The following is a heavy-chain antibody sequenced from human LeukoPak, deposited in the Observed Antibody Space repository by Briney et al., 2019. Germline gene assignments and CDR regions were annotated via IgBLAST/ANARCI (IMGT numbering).Heavy chain of an antibody. V-gene: IGHV4-61*02. J-gene: IGHJ4*02. CDR2: IYTSGST. Sequence: KPSETLSLTCTVSGGSISSGNDYWSWIRQPAGKGLEWIGRIYTSGSTNYNPSLKSRVTISVDKSKNQFSLKLSSVTAADTAVYYCARDKRQAYGRGLDYWGQGTLVTVSS. CDR1: GGSISSGNDY. D-gene: IGHD1-1*01. CDR3: ARDKRQAYGRGLDY.